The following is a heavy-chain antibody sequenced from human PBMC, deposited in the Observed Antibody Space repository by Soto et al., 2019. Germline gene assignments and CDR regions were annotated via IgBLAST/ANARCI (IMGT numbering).Heavy chain of an antibody. J-gene: IGHJ6*03. CDR1: GFTFSGSA. CDR3: TGLVATNYYYYYMDV. Sequence: GGSLRLSCAASGFTFSGSAMHWVRQASGKGLEWVGRIRSKANSYATAYAASVKGRFTISRDDSKNTAYLQMNSLKTEDTAVYYCTGLVATNYYYYYMDVWGKGTTVTVSS. V-gene: IGHV3-73*01. CDR2: IRSKANSYAT. D-gene: IGHD5-12*01.